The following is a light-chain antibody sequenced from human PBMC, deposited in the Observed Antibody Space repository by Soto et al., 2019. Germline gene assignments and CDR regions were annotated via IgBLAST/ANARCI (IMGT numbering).Light chain of an antibody. CDR3: QQYDSSVT. Sequence: EIVLTQSPGTLSLSPGERSTLSCSASQSVSSSSLAWYQQKPGQAPRLLIYGASSRATGIPDRFSGGGSGTDFTLTISRVEPEDFAVYYCQQYDSSVTFGQGTKVDI. J-gene: IGKJ1*01. CDR1: QSVSSSS. V-gene: IGKV3-20*01. CDR2: GAS.